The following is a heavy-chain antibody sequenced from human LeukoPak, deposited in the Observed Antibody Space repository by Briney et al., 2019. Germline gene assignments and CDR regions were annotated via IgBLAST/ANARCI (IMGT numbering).Heavy chain of an antibody. V-gene: IGHV3-43*01. J-gene: IGHJ6*03. Sequence: GGSLRLSCAASVMIIPCTGSVNLRGRLWNGSLYYADSVKGRFTISRDNTKNSLYLQMNSLRTEDTALYYCAKSAARLVSDYYYYMDVWGKGTTVTVSS. D-gene: IGHD6-6*01. CDR1: VMIIP. CDR3: AKSAARLVSDYYYYMDV.